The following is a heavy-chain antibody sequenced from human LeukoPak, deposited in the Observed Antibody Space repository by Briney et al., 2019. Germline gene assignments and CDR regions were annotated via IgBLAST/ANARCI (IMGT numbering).Heavy chain of an antibody. CDR2: IHYSGST. J-gene: IGHJ4*02. CDR1: GGSISTYY. CDR3: ARGRMGGRGWLAGFDY. V-gene: IGHV4-59*01. D-gene: IGHD5-24*01. Sequence: SETLSLTCTVSGGSISTYYWSWIRQPPGKGLEWIGYIHYSGSTNYNPSLKSRVSISVDTSKNQFSLKLSSVTAADTAVYYCARGRMGGRGWLAGFDYWGQGTLVTVSS.